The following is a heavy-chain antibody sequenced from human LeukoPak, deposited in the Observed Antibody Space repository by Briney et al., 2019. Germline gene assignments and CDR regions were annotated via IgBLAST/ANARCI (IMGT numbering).Heavy chain of an antibody. Sequence: SVKVSCKASGGTFSSYAISWVRQAPGQGLEWMGGIIPIFGTANYAQKFQGRVTITADESTSTAYMELSSLRSEDTAVYYCASSPYTGTTLGLSDYWGQGTLVTVSS. CDR1: GGTFSSYA. D-gene: IGHD1-7*01. J-gene: IGHJ4*02. CDR2: IIPIFGTA. V-gene: IGHV1-69*13. CDR3: ASSPYTGTTLGLSDY.